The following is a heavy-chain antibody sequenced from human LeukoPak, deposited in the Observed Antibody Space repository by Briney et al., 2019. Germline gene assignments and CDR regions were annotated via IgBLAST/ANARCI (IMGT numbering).Heavy chain of an antibody. CDR2: IFYGEST. D-gene: IGHD6-25*01. V-gene: IGHV4-39*01. CDR3: ARQLPTAAADTRGYFDY. CDR1: AGSISNGDYY. J-gene: IGHJ4*01. Sequence: SETLSLTCSVSAGSISNGDYYWGWIRRAPGKGLEWIGCIFYGESTHYNPSLKSRATISVDTSKNQFSLKLTSVTAADAAIYYCARQLPTAAADTRGYFDYWGQGTVVTVSS.